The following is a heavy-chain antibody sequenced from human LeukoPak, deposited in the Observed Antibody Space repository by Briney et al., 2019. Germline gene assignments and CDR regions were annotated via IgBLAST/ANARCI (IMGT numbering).Heavy chain of an antibody. CDR1: GFTFSSYE. CDR2: ISIICSTI. CDR3: ARVYQGVSLFDGIDS. V-gene: IGHV3-48*03. Sequence: GGSLRLSCAASGFTFSSYEMNWGRQAPGKGLEWVSYISIICSTIYYADSLKGRCTISRDKSKNTLYLQMNSLRAEDTPVYSCARVYQGVSLFDGIDSWGPGTLVTVSS. D-gene: IGHD3-10*01. J-gene: IGHJ4*02.